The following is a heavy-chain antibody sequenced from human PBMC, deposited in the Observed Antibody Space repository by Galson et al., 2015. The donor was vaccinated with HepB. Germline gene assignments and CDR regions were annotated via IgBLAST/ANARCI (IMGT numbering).Heavy chain of an antibody. CDR2: IYGSESI. CDR1: GGSISRYY. CDR3: ARVGYYASGRLDPDAFDF. V-gene: IGHV4-59*01. D-gene: IGHD3-10*01. J-gene: IGHJ3*01. Sequence: ETLSLTCTVSGGSISRYYWGWIRQPPGKGLEWIGYIYGSESINYNPSLKGRVTISVDTSKNLFSLNLSSVTASDTAVYYLARVGYYASGRLDPDAFDFWGQGTLVTVSS.